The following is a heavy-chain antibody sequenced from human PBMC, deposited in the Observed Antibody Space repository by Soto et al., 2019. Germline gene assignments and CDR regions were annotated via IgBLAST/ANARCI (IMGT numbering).Heavy chain of an antibody. V-gene: IGHV1-69*13. Sequence: SVKVSCKASGGTFSSYAISWVRQAPGQGLEWMGGIIPIFGTANYAQKFQGRVTITADESTSTAYTELSSLRSEDTAVYYCARGGGGPVHDLDYWGQGPLVTVSS. CDR1: GGTFSSYA. CDR3: ARGGGGPVHDLDY. CDR2: IIPIFGTA. D-gene: IGHD3-3*01. J-gene: IGHJ4*02.